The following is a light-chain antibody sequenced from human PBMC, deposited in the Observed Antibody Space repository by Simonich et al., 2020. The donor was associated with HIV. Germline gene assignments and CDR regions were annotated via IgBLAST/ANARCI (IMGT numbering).Light chain of an antibody. Sequence: DIQMTQSPSSLSASVGDRVTITCRASQSISSYLNWYQQKPGKAPKLLIYAASSLQSGVPSRFSGSGSGTDFTLTISSLQPEDFATYYCQQANSFPPTFGQGTKVEI. CDR1: QSISSY. CDR2: AAS. V-gene: IGKV1-39*01. CDR3: QQANSFPPT. J-gene: IGKJ1*01.